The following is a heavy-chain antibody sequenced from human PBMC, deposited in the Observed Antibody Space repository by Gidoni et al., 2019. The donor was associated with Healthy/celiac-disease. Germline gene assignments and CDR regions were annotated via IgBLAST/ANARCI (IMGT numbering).Heavy chain of an antibody. J-gene: IGHJ4*02. CDR2: ISSSSSYI. CDR1: GFTYSSYS. Sequence: EVQLVESGGGLVKPGGSLRLYCAASGFTYSSYSMNWVRQDPGKGLEWVSSISSSSSYIYYADSVKGRFTISRDNAKNSLYLQMNSLRAEDTAVYYCARDRPSIAAADRWGQGTLVTVSS. V-gene: IGHV3-21*01. CDR3: ARDRPSIAAADR. D-gene: IGHD6-13*01.